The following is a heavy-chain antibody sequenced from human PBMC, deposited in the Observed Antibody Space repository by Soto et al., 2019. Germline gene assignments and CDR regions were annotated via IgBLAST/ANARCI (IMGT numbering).Heavy chain of an antibody. CDR2: IYYSGST. V-gene: IGHV4-30-4*01. D-gene: IGHD3-3*01. Sequence: SETLSLTCTVSGGSISSGDYYWSWIRQPPGKGLEWIGYIYYSGSTYYNPSLKSRVTISVDTSKNQFSLKLSSVTAADTAVYYCARGITIFGVVAGLSRFDPWGQGTLVTVSS. CDR3: ARGITIFGVVAGLSRFDP. J-gene: IGHJ5*02. CDR1: GGSISSGDYY.